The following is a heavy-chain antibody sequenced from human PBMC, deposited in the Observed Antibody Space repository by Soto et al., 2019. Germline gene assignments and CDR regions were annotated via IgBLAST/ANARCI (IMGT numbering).Heavy chain of an antibody. Sequence: ASVKVSGKASGYTFTVYYMHWVLQAPGQWLEWMGWINPNSGGTNYAQKFQGRVTMTRDESTSTAYMELSSLRSEDTAVYYCARDPYSSSWYDYWGQGTLVTVSS. CDR2: INPNSGGT. CDR3: ARDPYSSSWYDY. V-gene: IGHV1-2*02. D-gene: IGHD6-13*01. CDR1: GYTFTVYY. J-gene: IGHJ4*02.